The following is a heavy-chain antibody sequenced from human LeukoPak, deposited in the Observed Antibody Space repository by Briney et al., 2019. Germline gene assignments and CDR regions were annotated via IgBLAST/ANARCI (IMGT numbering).Heavy chain of an antibody. CDR3: VRGVGGEYFYFDR. J-gene: IGHJ4*02. CDR1: GGSISSYY. D-gene: IGHD1-26*01. Sequence: SSETLSLTCTVSGGSISSYYWSWIRQPAGKGLEWIGRIYTSGSITYNPSLKSRVSMSVDTSKNQFSLKLSSVTAADTAVYYCVRGVGGEYFYFDRWGQGALVTVSA. V-gene: IGHV4-4*07. CDR2: IYTSGSI.